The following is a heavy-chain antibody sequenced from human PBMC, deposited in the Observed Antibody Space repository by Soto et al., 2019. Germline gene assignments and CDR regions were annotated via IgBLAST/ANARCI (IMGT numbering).Heavy chain of an antibody. CDR3: ARGKLHPINYYYGMDV. D-gene: IGHD1-7*01. J-gene: IGHJ6*02. Sequence: ASVKVSCKASGYTFTSYDINWARQATGQGLEWMGWMNPNSGNTGYAQKFQGRVTMTRNTSISTAYMELSSLRSEDTAVYYCARGKLHPINYYYGMDVWGQGTTVTVSS. V-gene: IGHV1-8*01. CDR1: GYTFTSYD. CDR2: MNPNSGNT.